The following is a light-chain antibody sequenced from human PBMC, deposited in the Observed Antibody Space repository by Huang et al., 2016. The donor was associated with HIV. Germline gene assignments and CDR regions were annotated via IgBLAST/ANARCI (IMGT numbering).Light chain of an antibody. Sequence: QLTQSPSSLSASIGDRVTIACRDSHDINTYLAWYQQKPGRAPKLLIYDASTLQTWVPSRCRGFGSGTAFALTITSLQPDDFAVYYCQQLSAYPLSFGPGTTVD. CDR2: DAS. V-gene: IGKV1-9*01. J-gene: IGKJ3*01. CDR3: QQLSAYPLS. CDR1: HDINTY.